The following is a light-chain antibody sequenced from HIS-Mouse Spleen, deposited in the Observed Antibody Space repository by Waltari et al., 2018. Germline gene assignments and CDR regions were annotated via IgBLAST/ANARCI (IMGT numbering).Light chain of an antibody. CDR1: ALPKKY. CDR2: EDS. J-gene: IGLJ2*01. Sequence: SYELTQPPSVSVSPGQTARITLSCDALPKKYAYWYQQKSGQAPVLVIYEDSKRPSGIPERFSGSSSGTMATLTISGAQVEDEADYYCYSTDSSGNHRVFGGGTKLTVL. V-gene: IGLV3-10*01. CDR3: YSTDSSGNHRV.